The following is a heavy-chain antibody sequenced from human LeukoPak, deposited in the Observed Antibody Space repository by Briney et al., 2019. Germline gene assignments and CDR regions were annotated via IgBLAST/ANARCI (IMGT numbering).Heavy chain of an antibody. CDR3: ATGVGWELLHYFDY. CDR1: GYTLAELS. V-gene: IGHV1-24*01. J-gene: IGHJ4*02. D-gene: IGHD1-26*01. Sequence: ASVKVSRKVSGYTLAELSMHWVRQAPGKGLEWMGGFDPEDGETIYAQKFQGRVTMTEDTSTDTAYIELSSLRSEDTAVYYCATGVGWELLHYFDYWGQGTLVTVSS. CDR2: FDPEDGET.